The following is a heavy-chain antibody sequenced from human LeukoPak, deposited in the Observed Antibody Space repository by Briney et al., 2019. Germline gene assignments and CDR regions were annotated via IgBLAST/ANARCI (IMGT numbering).Heavy chain of an antibody. CDR3: ARVWELSFDY. CDR1: GFTFSSDH. D-gene: IGHD1-26*01. CDR2: IYAGGST. J-gene: IGHJ4*02. V-gene: IGHV3-53*01. Sequence: GGSLRLSCAASGFTFSSDHMSWVSQAPGKGLEWVSVIYAGGSTYYADSVKGRFTISRDNFKNTVFLQMNSLRAEDTAVYYCARVWELSFDYWGQGTLVTVSS.